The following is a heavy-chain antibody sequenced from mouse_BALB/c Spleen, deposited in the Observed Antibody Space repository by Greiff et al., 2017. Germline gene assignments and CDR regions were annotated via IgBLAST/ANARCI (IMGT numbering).Heavy chain of an antibody. CDR1: GYTFTSYW. V-gene: IGHV1-7*01. CDR2: INPSTGYT. D-gene: IGHD2-4*01. Sequence: LVESGAELAKPGASVKMSCKASGYTFTSYWMHWVKQRPGQGLEWIGYINPSTGYTEYNQKFKDKATLTADKSSSTAYMQLSSLTSEDSAVYYCAVSTMITFAYWGQGTLVTVSA. J-gene: IGHJ3*01. CDR3: AVSTMITFAY.